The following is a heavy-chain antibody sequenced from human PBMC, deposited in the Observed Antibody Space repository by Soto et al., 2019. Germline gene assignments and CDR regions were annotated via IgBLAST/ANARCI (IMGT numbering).Heavy chain of an antibody. CDR2: MNPNSGNT. J-gene: IGHJ6*03. Sequence: ASVKVSCKASGYTFTSYDIYWARQATGQGLEWMGWMNPNSGNTGYAQKFQGRVTMTRNTSISTAYMELSSLRSEDTAVYYCARDGSSSSWYRPYYYYYYMDVWGKGTTVTVSS. CDR3: ARDGSSSSWYRPYYYYYYMDV. D-gene: IGHD6-13*01. V-gene: IGHV1-8*01. CDR1: GYTFTSYD.